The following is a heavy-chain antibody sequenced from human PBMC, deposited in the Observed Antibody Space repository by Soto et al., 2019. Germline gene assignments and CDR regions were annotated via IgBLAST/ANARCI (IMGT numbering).Heavy chain of an antibody. CDR1: GYTFTSYG. CDR2: IKSKTDGGTT. V-gene: IGHV3-15*01. CDR3: TTDLVGATTPFDY. J-gene: IGHJ4*02. Sequence: SCKASGYTFTSYGISWVRQAPGKGLEWIGRIKSKTDGGTTDYAAPVKGRFTISRDDSKNTLYLQMNSLKTEDTAVYYCTTDLVGATTPFDYWGQGTLVTVSS. D-gene: IGHD1-26*01.